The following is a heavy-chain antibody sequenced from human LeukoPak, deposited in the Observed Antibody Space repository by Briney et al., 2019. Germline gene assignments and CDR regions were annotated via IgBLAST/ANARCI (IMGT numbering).Heavy chain of an antibody. CDR2: INPSGGST. CDR3: ARDSWEQQLISRDYYGMDV. V-gene: IGHV1-46*01. CDR1: GYTFTSYY. J-gene: IGHJ6*02. D-gene: IGHD6-13*01. Sequence: ASVKVSCKASGYTFTSYYMHWVRQAPGQGLEWMGIINPSGGSTSYAQKFQGRVTMTRDTSTSTVYMELSSLRSEDTAVCYCARDSWEQQLISRDYYGMDVWGQGTTVTVSS.